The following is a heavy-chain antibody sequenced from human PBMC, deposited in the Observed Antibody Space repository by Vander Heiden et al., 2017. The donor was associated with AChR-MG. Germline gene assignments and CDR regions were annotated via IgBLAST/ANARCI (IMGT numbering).Heavy chain of an antibody. CDR3: AKGGLTGHYYDYYFMDV. J-gene: IGHJ6*03. D-gene: IGHD3-9*01. CDR2: IDESGGNT. Sequence: EVQLLESGGGLVQSGGSLRASCAARGFNFRRFALAWVRQAPGKGLEWVSVIDESGGNTYYADSVRGRFAISRDSSQNTLYLQMNILRAEDMAVYYCAKGGLTGHYYDYYFMDVWGKGTTVTVSS. V-gene: IGHV3-23*01. CDR1: GFNFRRFA.